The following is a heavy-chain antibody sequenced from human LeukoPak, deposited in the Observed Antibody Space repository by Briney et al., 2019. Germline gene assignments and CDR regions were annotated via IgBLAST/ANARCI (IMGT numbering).Heavy chain of an antibody. J-gene: IGHJ5*02. Sequence: ASVKVSCKASGGTFSSYAINWVRQAPGQGLEWMGGIIPIFGTANYAQRFQGRVTITADESTSTAYMELSSLRSEDTAVYYCARVWVNSSSTNWFDPWGQGTLVTVSS. CDR1: GGTFSSYA. V-gene: IGHV1-69*01. D-gene: IGHD6-13*01. CDR2: IIPIFGTA. CDR3: ARVWVNSSSTNWFDP.